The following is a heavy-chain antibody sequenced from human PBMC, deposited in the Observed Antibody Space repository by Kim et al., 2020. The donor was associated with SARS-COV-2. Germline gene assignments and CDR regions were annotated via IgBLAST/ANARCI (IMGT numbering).Heavy chain of an antibody. J-gene: IGHJ6*02. CDR1: GGTFSSYA. CDR2: IIPIFGTA. D-gene: IGHD2-15*01. CDR3: ARGTVGYCSGGSCYSRYYYGMDV. V-gene: IGHV1-69*13. Sequence: SVKVSCKASGGTFSSYAISWVRQAPGQGLEWMGGIIPIFGTANYAQKFQGRVTITADESTSTAYMELSSLRSEDTAVYYCARGTVGYCSGGSCYSRYYYGMDVWGQGTTVTVSS.